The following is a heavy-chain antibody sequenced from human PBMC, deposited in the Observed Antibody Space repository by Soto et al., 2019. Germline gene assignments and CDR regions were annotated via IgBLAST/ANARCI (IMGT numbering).Heavy chain of an antibody. Sequence: QVHLQESGPGLLKPSETLSLTCTISGGSTSSSDWWTWVRQPPGEGLKWIGEIHRSGVTNYNSSHETLLTISLDQSRNQFSLSPTCVTAAAAAVDFCAGRPEIHPRWGQGILVPVSS. CDR3: AGRPEIHPR. CDR2: IHRSGVT. V-gene: IGHV4-4*02. J-gene: IGHJ4*02. CDR1: GGSTSSSDW. D-gene: IGHD1-26*01.